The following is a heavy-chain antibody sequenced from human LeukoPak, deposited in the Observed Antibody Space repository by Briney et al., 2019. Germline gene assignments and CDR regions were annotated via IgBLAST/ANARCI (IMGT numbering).Heavy chain of an antibody. CDR3: ARAMDV. CDR1: GFTFSNYW. V-gene: IGHV3-7*01. CDR2: MKEDGSEK. Sequence: PGGSLRLSCAASGFTFSNYWMTWVRQAPGKGLEWVANMKEDGSEKYHVDSVKGRFTISRDNAKNSLYLQMNSLRAEDTAVYYCARAMDVWGQGTTVTVSS. J-gene: IGHJ6*02.